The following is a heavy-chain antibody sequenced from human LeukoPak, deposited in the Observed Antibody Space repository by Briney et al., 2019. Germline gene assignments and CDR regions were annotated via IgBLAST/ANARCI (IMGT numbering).Heavy chain of an antibody. J-gene: IGHJ4*02. Sequence: GKSLRLSCAASGFTFSDYGMHWLHQAPGKGLEWVAVISWNGGEEHYGNSVRGRFTISRDNSKNMVYLQMNSLRAEDTAVYYCAKEQGYTGWLTTGHWGQGALVTVSS. CDR1: GFTFSDYG. V-gene: IGHV3-30*18. D-gene: IGHD6-19*01. CDR3: AKEQGYTGWLTTGH. CDR2: ISWNGGEE.